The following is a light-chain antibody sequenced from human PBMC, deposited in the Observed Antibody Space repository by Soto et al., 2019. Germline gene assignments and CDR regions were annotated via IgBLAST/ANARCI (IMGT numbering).Light chain of an antibody. V-gene: IGKV1-33*01. CDR2: DAS. Sequence: DIQMTQSPSSLSASVGDRVTITCQASQDTKKFLNWYQQKPGKAPQLLIHDASTVETRVPSSFSGSGSWTDLTFIITSLQSEYFATDFCQAVDNLPSITFGQGTRLAIK. CDR3: QAVDNLPSIT. J-gene: IGKJ5*01. CDR1: QDTKKF.